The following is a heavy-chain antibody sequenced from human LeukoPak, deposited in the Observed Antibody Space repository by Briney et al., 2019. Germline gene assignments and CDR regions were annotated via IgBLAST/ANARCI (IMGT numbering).Heavy chain of an antibody. CDR3: ASDYDSGY. CDR2: INQDGSEK. CDR1: GFTFSSYG. Sequence: PGGSLRLSCAASGFTFSSYGMHWVRQAPGKGLEWVANINQDGSEKNYVDSVKGRFTISRDNAKNSLNLQMNSLRAEDTAVYYCASDYDSGYWGQGTLVTVSS. J-gene: IGHJ4*02. D-gene: IGHD5-12*01. V-gene: IGHV3-7*01.